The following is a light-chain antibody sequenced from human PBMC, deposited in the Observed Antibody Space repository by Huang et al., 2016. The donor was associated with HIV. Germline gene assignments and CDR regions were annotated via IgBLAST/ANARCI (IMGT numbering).Light chain of an antibody. Sequence: EIVLTQSPATLSLSPGERATLSCRASQSISSYLAWYQQKPGQAPRLLIYDASSRATGVPARFSGIGSGTDFTLTISSLEPEDFAVYYCQQRSNWPPEGTFGQGTKVEIK. CDR1: QSISSY. CDR2: DAS. J-gene: IGKJ1*01. V-gene: IGKV3-11*01. CDR3: QQRSNWPPEGT.